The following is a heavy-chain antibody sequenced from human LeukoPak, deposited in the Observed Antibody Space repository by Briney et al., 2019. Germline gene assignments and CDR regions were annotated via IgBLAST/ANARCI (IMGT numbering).Heavy chain of an antibody. Sequence: VASVKISCEASGYTFTSYSISWVRQAPGQGHEWMGWISAYNGNTNYAQKLQGRVTMTTDTSTSTAYMELRSLRSDDTAVYYCARARAGTCDHWGQGTLVTVSS. D-gene: IGHD6-19*01. CDR1: GYTFTSYS. CDR3: ARARAGTCDH. J-gene: IGHJ5*02. V-gene: IGHV1-18*01. CDR2: ISAYNGNT.